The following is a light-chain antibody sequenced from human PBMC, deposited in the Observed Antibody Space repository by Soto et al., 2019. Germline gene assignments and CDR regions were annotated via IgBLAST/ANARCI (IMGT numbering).Light chain of an antibody. CDR1: QGIRKD. Sequence: TQSPGTLSLSPGERSTLSCRASQGIRKDLGWYQVKPGKAPKLLIYAASTLQSGVPSRFSGSASGTDFTLTISSLQPEDFATYYCLQDYNYPRTFGQGTKVDIK. CDR3: LQDYNYPRT. CDR2: AAS. V-gene: IGKV1-6*01. J-gene: IGKJ1*01.